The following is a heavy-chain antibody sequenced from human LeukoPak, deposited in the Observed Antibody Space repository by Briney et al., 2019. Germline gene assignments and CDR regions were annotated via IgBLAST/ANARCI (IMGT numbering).Heavy chain of an antibody. Sequence: GGSLRLSCAASGFTFSSYGMHWVRQAPGKGLEWVAVISYDGSNKYYADSVKGRFTISRDNSKNTLYLQMNSLRAEDTAVYYCAKVPEGNGYYPYYFDYWGQGTLVTVSS. V-gene: IGHV3-30*18. CDR3: AKVPEGNGYYPYYFDY. D-gene: IGHD3-22*01. J-gene: IGHJ4*02. CDR2: ISYDGSNK. CDR1: GFTFSSYG.